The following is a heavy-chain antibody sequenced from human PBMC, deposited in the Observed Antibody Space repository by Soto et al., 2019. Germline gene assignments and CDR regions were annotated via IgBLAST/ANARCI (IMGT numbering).Heavy chain of an antibody. CDR1: GFTFSSYS. J-gene: IGHJ6*02. CDR3: ARDFGDIVVVAAADSEGYYYYYGMDV. Sequence: EVQLVESGGGLVQPGGSLRLSCAASGFTFSSYSMNWVRQAPGKGLEWVSYISSSSSTIYYADSVKGRFTISRDNAKNSLYLQMKSLRDADTAVYYCARDFGDIVVVAAADSEGYYYYYGMDVWGQGTTVTVSS. CDR2: ISSSSSTI. D-gene: IGHD2-2*01. V-gene: IGHV3-48*02.